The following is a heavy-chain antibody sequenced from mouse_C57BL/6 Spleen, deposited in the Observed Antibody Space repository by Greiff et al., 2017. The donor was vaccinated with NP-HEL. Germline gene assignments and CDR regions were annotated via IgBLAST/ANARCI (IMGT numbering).Heavy chain of an antibody. CDR1: GFTFSSYA. V-gene: IGHV5-4*03. J-gene: IGHJ2*01. D-gene: IGHD2-3*01. CDR3: ARVLYDGYYY. Sequence: EVKLMESGGGLVKPGGSLKLSCAASGFTFSSYAMSWVRQTPEKRLEWVATISDGGSYTYYPDNVKGRFTISRDNAKNNLYLQMSHLKSEDTARYYCARVLYDGYYYWGQGTTLTVSS. CDR2: ISDGGSYT.